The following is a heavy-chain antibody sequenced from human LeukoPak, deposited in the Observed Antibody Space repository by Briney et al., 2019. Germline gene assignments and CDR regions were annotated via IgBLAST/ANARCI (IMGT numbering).Heavy chain of an antibody. V-gene: IGHV4-39*07. CDR2: IYYSGRT. D-gene: IGHD5-24*01. CDR3: AREDRDGYNLDY. J-gene: IGHJ4*02. CDR1: GGSISSSSYY. Sequence: SETLSLTCTVSGGSISSSSYYWGWIRQPPGKGLEWIGSIYYSGRTYYNPSLKSRVTISVDTSKNQFSLKLSSVTAADTAVHYCAREDRDGYNLDYWGQGTLVTVSS.